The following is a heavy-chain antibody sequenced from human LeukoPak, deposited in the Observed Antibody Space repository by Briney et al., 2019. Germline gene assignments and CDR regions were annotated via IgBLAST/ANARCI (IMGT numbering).Heavy chain of an antibody. Sequence: ASVKVSCKASGYTFTSYYMHWVRQAPGQGLEWMGWISAYNGNTNYAQKLQGRVTMTTDTSTSTAYMELRSLRSDDTAVYYCARVTTYGSGHYYYYYMDVWGKGTTVTVSS. D-gene: IGHD3-10*01. CDR3: ARVTTYGSGHYYYYYMDV. V-gene: IGHV1-18*04. CDR1: GYTFTSYY. CDR2: ISAYNGNT. J-gene: IGHJ6*03.